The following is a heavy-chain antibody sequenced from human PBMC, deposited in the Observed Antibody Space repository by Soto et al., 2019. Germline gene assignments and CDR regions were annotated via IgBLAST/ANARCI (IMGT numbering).Heavy chain of an antibody. CDR1: GYTFVSYA. CDR3: ARDGYSNGWFLH. CDR2: ISTNSGST. D-gene: IGHD6-19*01. V-gene: IGHV1-18*01. J-gene: IGHJ4*02. Sequence: EASVKVSCKASGYTFVSYAISWVRQAPGQGLEWMGWISTNSGSTNYAQNLQDRVTMTTDTSTNTVFMELRSLRSDDTAVYYCARDGYSNGWFLHWGQGTLVTVSS.